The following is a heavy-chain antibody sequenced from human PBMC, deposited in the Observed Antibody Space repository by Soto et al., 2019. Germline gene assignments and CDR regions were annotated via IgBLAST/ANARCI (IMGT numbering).Heavy chain of an antibody. CDR3: ARDIVVVVAATYYYYYYGMDV. Sequence: QVQLVQSGAEVKKPGASVKVSCKASGYTFTSYYMHWVRQAPGQGLEWMGIINPSGGSTSYAQKFQGRVTMTRDTSTSTVYMELSSLRSEDTAVYYCARDIVVVVAATYYYYYYGMDVWGQGTTVTVSS. CDR1: GYTFTSYY. D-gene: IGHD2-15*01. CDR2: INPSGGST. V-gene: IGHV1-46*01. J-gene: IGHJ6*02.